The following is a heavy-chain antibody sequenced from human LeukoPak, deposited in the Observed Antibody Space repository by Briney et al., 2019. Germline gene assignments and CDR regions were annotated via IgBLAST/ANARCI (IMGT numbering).Heavy chain of an antibody. Sequence: PGGSLRLSCAASGFTVSSNYMSWVRQAPGKGLEWVSVIYSGGSTYYADPVKGRFTISRDNSKNTLYLQMNSLRAEDTAVDYCARAGIAARPFDYWGQGTLVTVSS. CDR2: IYSGGST. D-gene: IGHD6-6*01. V-gene: IGHV3-66*02. J-gene: IGHJ4*02. CDR1: GFTVSSNY. CDR3: ARAGIAARPFDY.